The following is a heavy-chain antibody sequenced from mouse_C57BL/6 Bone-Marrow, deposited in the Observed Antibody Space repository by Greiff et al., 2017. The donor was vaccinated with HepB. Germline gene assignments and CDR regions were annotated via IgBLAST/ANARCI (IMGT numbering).Heavy chain of an antibody. CDR1: GYTFTDYE. V-gene: IGHV1-15*01. Sequence: VQLQQSGAELVRPGASVTLSCKASGYTFTDYEMHWVKQTPVHGLEWIGAIDPETGGTAYNQKFKGKAILTADKSSSTAYMELRSLTSEDSAVYYCTSSDDGCDRYWFAYWGQGTLVTVSA. J-gene: IGHJ3*01. CDR2: IDPETGGT. CDR3: TSSDDGCDRYWFAY. D-gene: IGHD2-3*01.